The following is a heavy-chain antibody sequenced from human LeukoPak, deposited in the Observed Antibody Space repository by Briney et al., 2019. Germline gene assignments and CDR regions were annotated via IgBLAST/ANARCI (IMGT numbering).Heavy chain of an antibody. J-gene: IGHJ3*02. CDR1: GGSISGYY. D-gene: IGHD6-6*01. CDR2: IFNSENT. V-gene: IGHV4-4*07. CDR3: ARGPVTARSNAFDI. Sequence: PETLSLTCSVSGGSISGYYWSWIRQPAGKELEWIGRIFNSENTNYNPSLKSRITMSVDTSKNQFSLKLSSVTAADTAVYYCARGPVTARSNAFDIWGQGTMVTVYS.